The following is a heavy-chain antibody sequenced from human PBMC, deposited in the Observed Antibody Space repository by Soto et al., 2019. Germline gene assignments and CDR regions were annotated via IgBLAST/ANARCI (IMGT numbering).Heavy chain of an antibody. Sequence: GASLKVSCKASGYTFTSYAMHWVRQAPGQRLEWMGWINAGNGNTKYSQKFQGRVTITRDTSARTAYMELSSLRSEDTAVYYCAREGYSSSGSYSYYGMDGWGQGTTVTLSS. CDR3: AREGYSSSGSYSYYGMDG. CDR1: GYTFTSYA. D-gene: IGHD6-13*01. V-gene: IGHV1-3*01. J-gene: IGHJ6*02. CDR2: INAGNGNT.